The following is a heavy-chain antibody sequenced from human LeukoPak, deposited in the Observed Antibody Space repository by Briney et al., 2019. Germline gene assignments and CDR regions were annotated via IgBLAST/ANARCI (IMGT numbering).Heavy chain of an antibody. Sequence: SETLSLTCTVSGGSISSYYWSWIRQPPGKGLEWIGYIYCSGSTNYNPSLKSRVTISVDTSKNQFPLKLSSVTAADTAVYYCARGLGSYYYYMDVWGKGTTVTVSS. CDR3: ARGLGSYYYYMDV. V-gene: IGHV4-59*01. CDR2: IYCSGST. J-gene: IGHJ6*03. D-gene: IGHD5-12*01. CDR1: GGSISSYY.